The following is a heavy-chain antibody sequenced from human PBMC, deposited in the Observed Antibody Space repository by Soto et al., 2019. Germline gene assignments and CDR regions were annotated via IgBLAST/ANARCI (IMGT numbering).Heavy chain of an antibody. V-gene: IGHV1-69*08. CDR2: IIPILGIA. CDR1: GGTFSSYT. Sequence: QVQLVQSGAEVKKPGSSVKVSCKASGGTFSSYTISWVRQAPGQGLEWMGRIIPILGIANYAQKFQGRVTISAXXSXSTXYMELSSLRSEDTAVYYCARDHVFGGDSYYYGMDVWGQGTTVTVSS. D-gene: IGHD3-10*02. CDR3: ARDHVFGGDSYYYGMDV. J-gene: IGHJ6*02.